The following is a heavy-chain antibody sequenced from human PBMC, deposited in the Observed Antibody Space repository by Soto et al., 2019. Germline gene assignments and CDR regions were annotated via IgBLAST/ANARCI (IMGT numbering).Heavy chain of an antibody. D-gene: IGHD5-18*01. CDR3: AKGYADSDS. J-gene: IGHJ4*02. Sequence: GGSLRLSCATSGFAVSRHAMSWVRQTPGRGLEWLSSISNSDDTTYYAASVKGRFTISRDMSKSTLFLQMSSLRAEDTAVYYWAKGYADSDSWGQGTQVTVSS. CDR1: GFAVSRHA. V-gene: IGHV3-23*01. CDR2: ISNSDDTT.